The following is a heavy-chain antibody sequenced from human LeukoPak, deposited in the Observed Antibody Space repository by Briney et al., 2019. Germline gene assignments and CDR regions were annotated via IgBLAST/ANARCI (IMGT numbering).Heavy chain of an antibody. CDR2: ISGSGGST. Sequence: GGSLRLSCAASGFIFSRYGMHWVRQAPGKGLEWVSAISGSGGSTYYADSVKGRFTISRDNSKNTLYLQMNSLRAEDTAVYYCAKGSEFDYWGQGTLVTVSS. CDR1: GFIFSRYG. CDR3: AKGSEFDY. J-gene: IGHJ4*02. V-gene: IGHV3-23*01.